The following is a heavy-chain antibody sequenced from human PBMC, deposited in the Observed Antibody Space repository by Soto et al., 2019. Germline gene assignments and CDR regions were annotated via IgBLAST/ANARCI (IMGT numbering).Heavy chain of an antibody. D-gene: IGHD2-21*02. Sequence: SETLSLTCTVSGGSISSYYWSWIRQPPGKGLEWIGYIYYSGSTNYNPSLKSRVTISIDTSRNQFSLKLNSVTAADTAVYYCARLGGYYQAFDQWGQRSLVTVSS. CDR3: ARLGGYYQAFDQ. J-gene: IGHJ5*02. CDR2: IYYSGST. V-gene: IGHV4-59*08. CDR1: GGSISSYY.